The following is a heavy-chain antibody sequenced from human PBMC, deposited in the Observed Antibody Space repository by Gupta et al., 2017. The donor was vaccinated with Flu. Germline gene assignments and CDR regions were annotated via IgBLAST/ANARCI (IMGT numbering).Heavy chain of an antibody. CDR2: IYYSGST. V-gene: IGHV4-61*01. Sequence: QVQLQESGPGLVKPSETLSLTCVVSGGSVSSGSYYWSWIRQPPGRGLEWIGYIYYSGSTNYNPSLKSRVTISVDTSKNQFSLKLNSVTAADTAVYYCARAVAGTLHYWGQGTLVTVSS. CDR3: ARAVAGTLHY. D-gene: IGHD6-19*01. CDR1: GGSVSSGSYY. J-gene: IGHJ4*02.